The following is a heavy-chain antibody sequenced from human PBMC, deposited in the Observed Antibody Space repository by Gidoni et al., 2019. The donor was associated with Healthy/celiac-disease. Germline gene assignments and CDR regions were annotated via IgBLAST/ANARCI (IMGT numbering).Heavy chain of an antibody. D-gene: IGHD1-26*01. CDR1: GGSISSSSYY. V-gene: IGHV4-39*01. Sequence: QLQLQESGPGLVQPSETLSLTCTVSGGSISSSSYYWGWIRQPPGKGLEWIGSIYYSGSTYYNPSLKSRVTISVDTSKNQFSLKLSSVTAADTAVYYCARQVVGATTIFDYWGQGTLVTVSS. CDR3: ARQVVGATTIFDY. CDR2: IYYSGST. J-gene: IGHJ4*02.